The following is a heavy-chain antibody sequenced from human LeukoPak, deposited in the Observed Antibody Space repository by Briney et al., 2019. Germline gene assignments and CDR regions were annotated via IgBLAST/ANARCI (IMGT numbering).Heavy chain of an antibody. J-gene: IGHJ6*03. D-gene: IGHD3-22*01. CDR2: IIPIFGTA. Sequence: GASVKVSCKASGGTFSSYAISWVRQAPGQGLEWMGGIIPIFGTANYAQKLQGRVTITADKSTSTAYMELSSLRSEDTAVYYCARAPSITMIVVVGDYYYMDVWGKGATVTVSS. CDR1: GGTFSSYA. V-gene: IGHV1-69*06. CDR3: ARAPSITMIVVVGDYYYMDV.